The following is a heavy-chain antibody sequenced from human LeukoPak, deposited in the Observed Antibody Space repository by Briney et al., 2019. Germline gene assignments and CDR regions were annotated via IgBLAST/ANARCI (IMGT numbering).Heavy chain of an antibody. CDR1: GGSISSGGCY. CDR3: ARDLWNHDRPDRTSWFDP. CDR2: IYYSGST. Sequence: SQTLSLTCTVSGGSISSGGCYWSWIRQHPGKGLEWIGYIYYSGSTYYNPSLKSRVTISVDTSKNQFSLKLSSVTAADTAVYYCARDLWNHDRPDRTSWFDPWGQGTLVTVSS. V-gene: IGHV4-31*03. J-gene: IGHJ5*02. D-gene: IGHD1-1*01.